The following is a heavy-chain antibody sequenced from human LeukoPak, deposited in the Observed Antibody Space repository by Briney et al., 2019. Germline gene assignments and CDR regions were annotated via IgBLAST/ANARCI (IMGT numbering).Heavy chain of an antibody. CDR1: GFTSSNYA. J-gene: IGHJ4*02. CDR2: TSGSGGST. CDR3: AKERYDFSSGYLYYFDY. V-gene: IGHV3-23*01. Sequence: GGSLRLSCAASGFTSSNYAMSWVRQAPGKGLEWVSATSGSGGSTRYADSVKGRFTISRGNSKNTLYLQMNSLRAEDTAVYYCAKERYDFSSGYLYYFDYWGQGTLVTVSS. D-gene: IGHD3-3*01.